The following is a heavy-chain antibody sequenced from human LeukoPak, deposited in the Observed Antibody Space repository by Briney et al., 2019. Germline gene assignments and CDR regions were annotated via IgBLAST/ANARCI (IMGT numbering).Heavy chain of an antibody. J-gene: IGHJ6*02. D-gene: IGHD5-18*01. CDR3: ARGQYSYGYGNYYYGMDV. V-gene: IGHV4-34*01. CDR1: GGSFSGYY. CDR2: INHSGST. Sequence: SETLSLTCAVYGGSFSGYYWSWIRQPPGKGLEWIGEINHSGSTNYNPSLKSRVTISVDTSKNQFSLKLSSVTAADTAVYYCARGQYSYGYGNYYYGMDVWGQGTTVTVSS.